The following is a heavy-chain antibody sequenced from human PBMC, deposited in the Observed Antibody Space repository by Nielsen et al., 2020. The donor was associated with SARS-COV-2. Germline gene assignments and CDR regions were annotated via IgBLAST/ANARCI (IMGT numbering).Heavy chain of an antibody. CDR1: GYTFTDYY. D-gene: IGHD5-18*01. J-gene: IGHJ4*02. Sequence: SVKVSCKASGYTFTDYYIHWVRQAPGQGLEWMGGFIPIFGTTNYAQNFQGRVTITADKSTSTAYMELSSLRSEDTAVYYCASITAMVEDGGYFDYWGQGTLVTVSS. CDR2: FIPIFGTT. CDR3: ASITAMVEDGGYFDY. V-gene: IGHV1-69*06.